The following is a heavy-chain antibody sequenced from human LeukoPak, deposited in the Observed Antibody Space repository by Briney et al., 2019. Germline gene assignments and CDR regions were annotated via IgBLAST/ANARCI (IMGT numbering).Heavy chain of an antibody. D-gene: IGHD6-13*01. CDR3: ARQAYSSSYLGY. V-gene: IGHV4-4*09. CDR1: GGSISSYY. CDR2: IYTSGST. Sequence: PSETLSLACTVSGGSISSYYWSWIRQPPGKGLEWIGYIYTSGSTNYNPSLKSRVTISVDTSKNQFSLKLSSVTAADTAVYYSARQAYSSSYLGYWGLGTLVTVSS. J-gene: IGHJ4*02.